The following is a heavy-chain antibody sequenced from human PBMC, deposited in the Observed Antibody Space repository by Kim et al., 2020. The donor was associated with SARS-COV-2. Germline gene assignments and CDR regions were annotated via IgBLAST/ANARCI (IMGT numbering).Heavy chain of an antibody. V-gene: IGHV3-66*01. CDR3: ARGYPTRTNFWSGYYSFDY. Sequence: GRFTISRDNSKNTLYLQMNSLRAEDTAVYYCARGYPTRTNFWSGYYSFDYWGQGTLVTVSS. D-gene: IGHD3-3*01. J-gene: IGHJ4*02.